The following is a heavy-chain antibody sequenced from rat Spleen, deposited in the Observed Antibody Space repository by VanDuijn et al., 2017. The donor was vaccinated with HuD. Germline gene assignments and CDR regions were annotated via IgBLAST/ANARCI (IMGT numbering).Heavy chain of an antibody. J-gene: IGHJ4*01. V-gene: IGHV4-2*01. CDR3: ARAAGYSGVGVMDA. CDR2: INKDSSTI. CDR1: GFNFNDYW. Sequence: EVKLVESGGGLVQPGRSLKLSCAASGFNFNDYWMGWVRQAPGKGLEWLGEINKDSSTINYTPSLKDKFTISRDNAQNTLYLQMSKLGSEDTAIYYCARAAGYSGVGVMDAWGQGASVTVSS. D-gene: IGHD1-1*01.